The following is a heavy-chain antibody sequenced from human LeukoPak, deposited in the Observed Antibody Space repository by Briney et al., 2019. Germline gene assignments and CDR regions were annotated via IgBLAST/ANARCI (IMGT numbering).Heavy chain of an antibody. D-gene: IGHD3-10*01. J-gene: IGHJ4*02. CDR2: IDHSGSA. V-gene: IGHV4-34*01. CDR1: AGSFSGYH. Sequence: SKTLSLTCGVYAGSFSGYHWTWIRLRPGKGLDWIGDIDHSGSAHYNPSLKSRVTISVDTSNKQFSLNLHSVTAADTAVYYCARGTYGSVERYWGQGTLVTVSS. CDR3: ARGTYGSVERY.